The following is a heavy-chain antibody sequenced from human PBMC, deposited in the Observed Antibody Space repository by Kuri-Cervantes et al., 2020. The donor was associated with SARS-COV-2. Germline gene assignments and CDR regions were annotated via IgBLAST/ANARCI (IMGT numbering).Heavy chain of an antibody. CDR2: IWYDGSNK. CDR1: GFTFSSYG. J-gene: IGHJ4*02. D-gene: IGHD3-22*01. Sequence: GESLKISCAASGFTFSSYGMHWVRQAPGKGLEWVAVIWYDGSNKYYADSVKGRFTISRDNSKNTLYLQMNSLRAEDTAVYYCARAPVVVTHHFDYWGQGTLVTVSS. CDR3: ARAPVVVTHHFDY. V-gene: IGHV3-33*08.